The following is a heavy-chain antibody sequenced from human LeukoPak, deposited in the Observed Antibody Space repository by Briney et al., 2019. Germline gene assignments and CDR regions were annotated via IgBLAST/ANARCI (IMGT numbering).Heavy chain of an antibody. D-gene: IGHD3-22*01. J-gene: IGHJ4*02. Sequence: GGSLRLSCAASGFSFSSYAISWVRQAPGKGLEWVSAIIYSVGSTYYADSVKGRFTISRDNFKNTLYLQMNSLRAEDTAVYYCAKYPNYYDSIYDYWGQGTLVTVSS. CDR2: IIYSVGST. CDR3: AKYPNYYDSIYDY. V-gene: IGHV3-23*01. CDR1: GFSFSSYA.